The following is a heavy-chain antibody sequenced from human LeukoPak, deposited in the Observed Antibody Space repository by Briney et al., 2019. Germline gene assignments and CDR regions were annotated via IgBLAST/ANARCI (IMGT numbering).Heavy chain of an antibody. J-gene: IGHJ3*02. CDR1: AWTFSNSW. V-gene: IGHV3-15*01. Sequence: GSLRLSCVVSAWTFSNSWMTWVRQAPGEGLEWVGRIKRKTEGGTTDYAAPVKGRFTISRDDSKNTVYLQMNSLKTEDTAVYFCCADSAVTTDYACDIWGQGTMVTVS. CDR2: IKRKTEGGTT. D-gene: IGHD4-17*01. CDR3: CADSAVTTDYACDI.